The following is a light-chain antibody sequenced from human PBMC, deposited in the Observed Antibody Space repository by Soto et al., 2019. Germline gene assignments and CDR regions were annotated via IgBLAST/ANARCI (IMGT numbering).Light chain of an antibody. Sequence: EIVLTQSPATLSLSPGERATLSCRASQSVSSYLAWYQQKPGQAPRLLIYDASNRATGIPARFRGSGSGTDFTLTSSSLEPEDVAVYYCQQRSNWPPLTFGGGPKVEIK. CDR3: QQRSNWPPLT. CDR1: QSVSSY. CDR2: DAS. V-gene: IGKV3-11*01. J-gene: IGKJ4*01.